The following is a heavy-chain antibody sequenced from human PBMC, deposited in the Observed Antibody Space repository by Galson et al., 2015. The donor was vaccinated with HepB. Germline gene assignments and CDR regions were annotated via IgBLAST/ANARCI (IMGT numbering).Heavy chain of an antibody. CDR2: IYYSGST. D-gene: IGHD4-23*01. Sequence: TLSLTCAVYGGSISSGDYYWSWIRQPPGKGLEWIGYIYYSGSTYYNPSLKSRVTISVDTSKNQFSLKLSSVTAADTAVYYCARDRASYGGNSEGGFDYWGQGTLVTVSS. J-gene: IGHJ4*02. CDR3: ARDRASYGGNSEGGFDY. V-gene: IGHV4-30-4*01. CDR1: GGSISSGDYY.